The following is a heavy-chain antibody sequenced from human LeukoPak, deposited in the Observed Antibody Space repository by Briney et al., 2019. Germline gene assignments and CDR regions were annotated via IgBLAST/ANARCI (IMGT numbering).Heavy chain of an antibody. J-gene: IGHJ4*02. Sequence: PGRSLRLSCAASGFTFSSYGMHWVRQAPGKGLEWVAVIWYDGSNKYYADSVKGRFTISRDNSKNTLYLQMNSLRAEDTAVYYCARSSEYSGYDHIDYWGQGTLVTVSS. CDR2: IWYDGSNK. CDR1: GFTFSSYG. D-gene: IGHD5-12*01. CDR3: ARSSEYSGYDHIDY. V-gene: IGHV3-33*01.